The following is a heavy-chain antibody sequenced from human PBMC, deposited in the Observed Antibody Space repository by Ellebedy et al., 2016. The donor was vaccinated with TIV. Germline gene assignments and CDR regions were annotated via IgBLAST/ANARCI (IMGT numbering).Heavy chain of an antibody. Sequence: GESLKISXAASGFTFSSFWMSWVRQAPGKGLEWVANIKQDGSEKYYVDSVKGRFTISRDNAKNSLYLQMNSLRAEDTAVYYCVKSRNYYDILTGYYEDAFDIWGQGTMVTVSS. J-gene: IGHJ3*02. CDR1: GFTFSSFW. D-gene: IGHD3-9*01. CDR2: IKQDGSEK. V-gene: IGHV3-7*01. CDR3: VKSRNYYDILTGYYEDAFDI.